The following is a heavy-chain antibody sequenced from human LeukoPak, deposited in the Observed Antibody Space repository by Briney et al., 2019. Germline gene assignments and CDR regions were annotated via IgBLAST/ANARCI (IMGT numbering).Heavy chain of an antibody. CDR3: ARGRNDAPEWFDP. CDR2: IIPIFGTA. CDR1: GGTFSSYS. V-gene: IGHV1-69*13. Sequence: ASVRPSCKASGGTFSSYSISWVRQAPGQGLEWVGGIIPIFGTANYAQKFQGRVTITADESTSTAYMELSSLRSEDTAVYYCARGRNDAPEWFDPWGQGTLVTVSS. D-gene: IGHD1-1*01. J-gene: IGHJ5*02.